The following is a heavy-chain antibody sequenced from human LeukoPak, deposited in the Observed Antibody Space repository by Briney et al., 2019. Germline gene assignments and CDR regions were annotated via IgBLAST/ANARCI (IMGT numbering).Heavy chain of an antibody. CDR1: GGSISSSSYY. CDR2: IYYSGST. Sequence: SETLSLTCTVSGGSISSSSYYWGWIRQPPGKGLEWIGSIYYSGSTYYNPSLKSRVTISVDTSKNQFPLKLSSVTAADTAVYCDTAMPLYNWFDPWGQGTLVTVSS. D-gene: IGHD5-18*01. CDR3: TAMPLYNWFDP. J-gene: IGHJ5*02. V-gene: IGHV4-39*01.